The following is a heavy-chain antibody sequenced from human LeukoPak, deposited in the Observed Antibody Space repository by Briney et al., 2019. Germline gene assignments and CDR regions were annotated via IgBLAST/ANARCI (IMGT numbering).Heavy chain of an antibody. J-gene: IGHJ3*02. Sequence: TSETLSLTCTVSGGSISSYYWSWIRQPPGKGLEWIGYIYYSGSTNYNPSLKSRVTISVDTSKNQFSPKLSSVTAADTAVYYCAREVEYSSSSGAFDIWGQGTMVTVSS. CDR2: IYYSGST. CDR1: GGSISSYY. D-gene: IGHD6-6*01. V-gene: IGHV4-59*01. CDR3: AREVEYSSSSGAFDI.